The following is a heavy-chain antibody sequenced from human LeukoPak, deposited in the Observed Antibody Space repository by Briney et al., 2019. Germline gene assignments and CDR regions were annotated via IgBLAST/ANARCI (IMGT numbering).Heavy chain of an antibody. CDR2: ISSSGSTI. Sequence: GGSLRLSCAASGFTFSDYYMSWIRQAPGKGLEWVSYISSSGSTIYYADSVKGRFTISRDNAKNSLYLQMNSLRAEDTAVYYCAREPPMYDYGGTIDAFDIWGQGTMVTVSS. D-gene: IGHD4-23*01. CDR1: GFTFSDYY. CDR3: AREPPMYDYGGTIDAFDI. J-gene: IGHJ3*02. V-gene: IGHV3-11*01.